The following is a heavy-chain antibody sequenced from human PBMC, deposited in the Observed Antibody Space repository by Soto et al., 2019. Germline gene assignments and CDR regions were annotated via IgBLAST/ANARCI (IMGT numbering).Heavy chain of an antibody. V-gene: IGHV3-7*05. J-gene: IGHJ5*02. CDR3: AKSLAANPVDP. CDR1: GFTFSSYW. D-gene: IGHD2-15*01. CDR2: IKQDGSEI. Sequence: SLRLSCAASGFTFSSYWMSWVRQGPGKGPEWVANIKQDGSEIYYVDSVKGRFTISRDNAKSSLYLQMTSLRAEDTAVYHCAKSLAANPVDPWGQGTLVTVSS.